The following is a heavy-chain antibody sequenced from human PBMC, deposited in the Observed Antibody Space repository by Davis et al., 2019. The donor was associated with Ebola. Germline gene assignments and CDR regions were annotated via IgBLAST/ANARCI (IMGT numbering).Heavy chain of an antibody. Sequence: ASVKVSCKVSGYTLTELSMHWVRQAPGKGLEWMGGFDPEDGETIYAQKFQGRVTMTEDTSTDTAYMELSSLRSEDTAVYYCASGRTTVVTPGDAFDIWGQGTMVTVSS. CDR3: ASGRTTVVTPGDAFDI. CDR1: GYTLTELS. CDR2: FDPEDGET. J-gene: IGHJ3*02. D-gene: IGHD4-23*01. V-gene: IGHV1-24*01.